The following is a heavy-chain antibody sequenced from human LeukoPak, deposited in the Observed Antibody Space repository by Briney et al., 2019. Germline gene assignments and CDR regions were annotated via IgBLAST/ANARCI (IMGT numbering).Heavy chain of an antibody. CDR3: ALQSFGELFTYYYMDV. CDR2: FDSGGRI. V-gene: IGHV3-53*01. Sequence: GSLRLSCAASEITVSNNYMSWVRQAPGKGLEWVSVFDSGGRIYYADSVKGRCTMSSDISKNTLFLQMNSLRGDDTAVYYCALQSFGELFTYYYMDVWGQGTTVTVSS. D-gene: IGHD3-10*01. CDR1: EITVSNNY. J-gene: IGHJ6*03.